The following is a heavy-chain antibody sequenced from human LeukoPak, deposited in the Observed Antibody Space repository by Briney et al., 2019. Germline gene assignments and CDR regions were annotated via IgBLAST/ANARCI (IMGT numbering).Heavy chain of an antibody. CDR1: GYTLTELS. V-gene: IGHV1-24*01. J-gene: IGHJ3*02. CDR2: FDPEDGET. CDR3: ATFWSASGYDSTGAFDI. Sequence: GASVKVSCKVSGYTLTELSMHWVRQAPGKGLEWMGGFDPEDGETIYAQKFQGRVTMTEDTSTDTAYMELSSLRSEDTAVYYCATFWSASGYDSTGAFDIWGQGTMVTVSS. D-gene: IGHD5-12*01.